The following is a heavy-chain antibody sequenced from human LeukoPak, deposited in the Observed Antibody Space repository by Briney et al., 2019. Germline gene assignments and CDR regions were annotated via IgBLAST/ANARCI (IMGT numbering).Heavy chain of an antibody. CDR1: GFSFSTYG. J-gene: IGHJ4*02. CDR2: ISYDGSDK. Sequence: PGGSLRLSCAASGFSFSTYGMHWVRQAPGKGLEWVTVISYDGSDKYYADSVKGRFTISRDNSRNTLYLQMNSPRVEDTAVYYCAKEVGTFTLDYWGQGTLVTVSS. CDR3: AKEVGTFTLDY. V-gene: IGHV3-30*18. D-gene: IGHD1-26*01.